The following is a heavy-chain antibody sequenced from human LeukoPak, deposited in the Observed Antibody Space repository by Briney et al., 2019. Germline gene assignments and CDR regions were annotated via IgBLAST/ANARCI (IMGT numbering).Heavy chain of an antibody. CDR1: GFTFSSYA. CDR3: AKYGYSSGWCDY. J-gene: IGHJ4*02. Sequence: GGSLRLSCAASGFTFSSYAMSWVRQAPGKGLGWVSAISGSGGSTYYADSVKGRFTISRDNSKNTLYLQMNSLRAEDTAVYYCAKYGYSSGWCDYWGQGTLVTVSS. D-gene: IGHD6-19*01. CDR2: ISGSGGST. V-gene: IGHV3-23*01.